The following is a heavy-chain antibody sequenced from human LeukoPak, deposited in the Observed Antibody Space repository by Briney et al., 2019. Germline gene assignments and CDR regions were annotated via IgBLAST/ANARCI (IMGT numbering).Heavy chain of an antibody. V-gene: IGHV3-74*01. CDR1: GFTLSRYG. J-gene: IGHJ4*02. CDR3: ARDYYSRFDY. Sequence: TGGSLRLPCAASGFTLSRYGMNWVRQAPGKGLVWVSRINSEGSSTTYADSVKGRFTISRDNAKNTLILQMNSLRAEDTAVYYCARDYYSRFDYWGQGTLVTVSS. D-gene: IGHD3-22*01. CDR2: INSEGSST.